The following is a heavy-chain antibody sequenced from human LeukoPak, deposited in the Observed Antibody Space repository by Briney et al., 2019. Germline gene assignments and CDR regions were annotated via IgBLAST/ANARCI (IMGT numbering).Heavy chain of an antibody. D-gene: IGHD3-3*01. V-gene: IGHV3-21*01. CDR1: GFTFSSYS. J-gene: IGHJ4*02. CDR3: ARATGDHYDFWSGQVLGY. Sequence: GGSLRLSCAASGFTFSSYSMNWVRQAPGKGLEWVSSISSSSSYIYYADSVKGRFTISRDNAKNSLYLQMNSLRAEDAAVYYCARATGDHYDFWSGQVLGYWGQGTLVTVSS. CDR2: ISSSSSYI.